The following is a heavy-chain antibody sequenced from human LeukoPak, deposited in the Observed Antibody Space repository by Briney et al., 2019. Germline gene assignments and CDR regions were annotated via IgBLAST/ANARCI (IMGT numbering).Heavy chain of an antibody. CDR2: IYPGDSDT. CDR3: ARQGYGSSWYLAREQYYFDC. CDR1: GYSFTSYW. D-gene: IGHD6-13*01. J-gene: IGHJ4*02. V-gene: IGHV5-51*01. Sequence: GESLKISCKGSGYSFTSYWIGWVRQMPGKGLEWMGIIYPGDSDTRYSPSFQGQVTISADKSISTAYLQWSSLKASDTAMYYCARQGYGSSWYLAREQYYFDCWGQGTLVTVSS.